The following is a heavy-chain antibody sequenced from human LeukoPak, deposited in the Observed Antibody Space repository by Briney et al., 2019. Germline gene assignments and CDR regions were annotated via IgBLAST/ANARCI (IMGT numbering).Heavy chain of an antibody. Sequence: GGSLRLSCVASGFTFSSYSMNWVRQAPGKGLEWISYIGVGRDTIGYADSVKGRFTISRDNAKNTLYLQMNSLRAEDTAVYYCARARMGAYFDYWGQGILVTVSS. CDR2: IGVGRDTI. J-gene: IGHJ4*02. V-gene: IGHV3-48*04. D-gene: IGHD4/OR15-4a*01. CDR3: ARARMGAYFDY. CDR1: GFTFSSYS.